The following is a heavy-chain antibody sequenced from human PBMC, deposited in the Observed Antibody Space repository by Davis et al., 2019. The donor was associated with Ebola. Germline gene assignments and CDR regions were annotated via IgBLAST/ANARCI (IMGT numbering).Heavy chain of an antibody. D-gene: IGHD2-15*01. CDR1: GFTFSSYS. Sequence: PGGSLRLSCAASGFTFSSYSMNWVRQAPGKGLEWVSSISSSSSYIYYADSVKGRFTISRDNAKNSLYLQMNSLRAEDTAVYYCAREYCSGGSCYPDYGMDVWGQGTTVTVSS. V-gene: IGHV3-21*01. J-gene: IGHJ6*02. CDR2: ISSSSSYI. CDR3: AREYCSGGSCYPDYGMDV.